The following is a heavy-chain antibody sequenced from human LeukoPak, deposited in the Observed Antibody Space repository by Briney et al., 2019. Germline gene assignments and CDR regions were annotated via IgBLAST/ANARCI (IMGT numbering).Heavy chain of an antibody. CDR1: GGSITNYY. Sequence: PSETLSLTCTVSGGSITNYYWSWIRQPPGKGLEWIGYIYYSGSTNYNPSLKSRVTISVDTSKNQFSLKLSSVTAADTAVYYCARLRRVVVPAAMETYYYYGMDVWGQGTTVTVSS. CDR3: ARLRRVVVPAAMETYYYYGMDV. J-gene: IGHJ6*02. CDR2: IYYSGST. V-gene: IGHV4-59*08. D-gene: IGHD2-2*01.